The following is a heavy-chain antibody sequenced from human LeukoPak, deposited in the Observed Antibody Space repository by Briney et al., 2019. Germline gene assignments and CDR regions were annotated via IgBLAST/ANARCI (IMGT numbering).Heavy chain of an antibody. Sequence: KPSETLSLTCAVSGYSISSGYCWGWIRQPPGKGLEWIGSMYHSGSTYYNPSLKSRVTISVDTSKNQFSLKLSSVTAADTAVYYCARDYGSFYSAIWGQGTMVTVSS. D-gene: IGHD1-26*01. V-gene: IGHV4-38-2*02. J-gene: IGHJ3*02. CDR1: GYSISSGYC. CDR3: ARDYGSFYSAI. CDR2: MYHSGST.